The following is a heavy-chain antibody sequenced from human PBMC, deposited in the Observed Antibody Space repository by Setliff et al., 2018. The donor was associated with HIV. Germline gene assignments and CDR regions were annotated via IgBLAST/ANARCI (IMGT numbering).Heavy chain of an antibody. CDR1: GGSISSGGYY. V-gene: IGHV4-61*08. D-gene: IGHD5-12*01. Sequence: PSETLSLTCTVSGGSISSGGYYWSWIRQHPGKGLEWIGNIYYSGTTNYNPSLESRVTISIDTSKSQSSLKLTSVTTADTAMYYCAGRGGYNDWYFDYWGQGALVTVSS. J-gene: IGHJ4*02. CDR2: IYYSGTT. CDR3: AGRGGYNDWYFDY.